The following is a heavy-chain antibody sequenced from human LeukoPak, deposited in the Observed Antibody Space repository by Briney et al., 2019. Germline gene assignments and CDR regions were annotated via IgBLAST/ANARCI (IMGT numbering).Heavy chain of an antibody. Sequence: GGSLRLSCAASGFTFSSYAMSWVRQAPGKGLEWVSAISGSGGSTYYADSVKGRFTISRDNSKNTLYLQMNSLRAEDTAVYYCATDPGPPHYDILTGYLLGYFDYWGQGTLVTVSS. CDR3: ATDPGPPHYDILTGYLLGYFDY. J-gene: IGHJ4*02. V-gene: IGHV3-23*01. CDR1: GFTFSSYA. CDR2: ISGSGGST. D-gene: IGHD3-9*01.